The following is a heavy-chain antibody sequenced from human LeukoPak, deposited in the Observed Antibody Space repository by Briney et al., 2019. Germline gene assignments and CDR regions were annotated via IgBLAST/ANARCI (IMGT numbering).Heavy chain of an antibody. J-gene: IGHJ4*02. CDR3: ARVLSGSYEYYFDY. D-gene: IGHD1-26*01. CDR1: GGSISSSSYY. CDR2: IYYSGST. Sequence: PSQTLSLTCTVSGGSISSSSYYWGWIRQPPGKGLEWIGSIYYSGSTYYNPSLKSRVTISVDTSKNQFSLKLSSVTAADTAVYYCARVLSGSYEYYFDYWGQGTLVTVSS. V-gene: IGHV4-39*07.